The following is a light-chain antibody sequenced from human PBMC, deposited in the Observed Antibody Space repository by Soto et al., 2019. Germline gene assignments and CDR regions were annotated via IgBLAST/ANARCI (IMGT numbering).Light chain of an antibody. CDR2: GAS. J-gene: IGKJ3*01. Sequence: QLTQSPSSLSASVGDRVTITCRASQDISRYLAWYQQRAGKPPKLLIYGASTLQSGVPSRFSGSGSGTEFTLTISSLQPEDFATYHCQQLQRTPFTFGPGTTVDV. CDR3: QQLQRTPFT. V-gene: IGKV1-9*01. CDR1: QDISRY.